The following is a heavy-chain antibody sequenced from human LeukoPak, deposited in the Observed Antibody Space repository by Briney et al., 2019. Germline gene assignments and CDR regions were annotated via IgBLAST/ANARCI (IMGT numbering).Heavy chain of an antibody. D-gene: IGHD4-17*01. Sequence: ASVKVSCKASGYTFTGYYMHWVRQAPGQGLEWVGRINPNSGGTNYAQKFQGRVTMTRDTSISTAYMELSRLRSDDTAVYYCARDLDSYGEYDYWGQGTLVTVSS. V-gene: IGHV1-2*06. J-gene: IGHJ4*02. CDR1: GYTFTGYY. CDR2: INPNSGGT. CDR3: ARDLDSYGEYDY.